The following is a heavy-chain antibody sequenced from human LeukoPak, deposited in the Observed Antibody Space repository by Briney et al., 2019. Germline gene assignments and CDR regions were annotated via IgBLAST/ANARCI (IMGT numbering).Heavy chain of an antibody. D-gene: IGHD2-15*01. CDR2: INQSGST. J-gene: IGHJ3*02. Sequence: FXXXYWXXVRQPPGKXLEWIGXINQSGSTNYNPSLKSRVTISVDTSKNQFSLKLSSVTAADTAVYYCARGPIVVVVAATGVFDIWGQGTMVTVSS. CDR1: FXXXY. V-gene: IGHV4-34*01. CDR3: ARGPIVVVVAATGVFDI.